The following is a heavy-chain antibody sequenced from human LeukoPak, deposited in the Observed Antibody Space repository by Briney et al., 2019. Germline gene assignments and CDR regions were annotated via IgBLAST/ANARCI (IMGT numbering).Heavy chain of an antibody. CDR2: NSTYSGDT. D-gene: IGHD5-12*01. CDR3: ARGARNWFDP. J-gene: IGHJ5*02. Sequence: ASVKVSCKASGYTFTSYGITWVRQAPGQGLEWMGWNSTYSGDTNYAQKLQGRVTMTTDTSTSTAYMELRSLRSDDTAVYYCARGARNWFDPWGQGTLVTVSS. CDR1: GYTFTSYG. V-gene: IGHV1-18*01.